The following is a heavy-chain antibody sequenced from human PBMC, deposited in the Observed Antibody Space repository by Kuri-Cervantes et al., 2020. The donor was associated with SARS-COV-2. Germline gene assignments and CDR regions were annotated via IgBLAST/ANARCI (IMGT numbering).Heavy chain of an antibody. CDR2: ISYDGSNK. Sequence: GESLKISCAASGFTFSSYAMLWVRQAPGKGLEWVAVISYDGSNKYYADSVKGRFTISRDNSKNTLYLQMNSLRAEDTAVYYCARDRTRGRGYFDYWGQGTLVTVSS. D-gene: IGHD3-10*01. J-gene: IGHJ4*02. CDR3: ARDRTRGRGYFDY. CDR1: GFTFSSYA. V-gene: IGHV3-30*04.